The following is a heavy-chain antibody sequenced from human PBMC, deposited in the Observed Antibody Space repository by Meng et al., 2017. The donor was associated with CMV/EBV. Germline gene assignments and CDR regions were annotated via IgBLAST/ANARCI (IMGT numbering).Heavy chain of an antibody. CDR1: GFIFNNYW. D-gene: IGHD1-14*01. CDR2: IKQDGSEK. V-gene: IGHV3-7*01. Sequence: GESLKISCATSGFIFNNYWMSWVRQASGKGLEWVANIKQDGSEKQYVDSVKGRFTISRDNAKNSLHLQVNSLRVEDTAVYYCARICVTGRACYHLDYWGQGTLVTVSS. J-gene: IGHJ4*02. CDR3: ARICVTGRACYHLDY.